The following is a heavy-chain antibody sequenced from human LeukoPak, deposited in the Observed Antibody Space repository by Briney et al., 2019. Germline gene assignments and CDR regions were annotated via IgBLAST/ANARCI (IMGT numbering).Heavy chain of an antibody. CDR1: GFTFSSYG. D-gene: IGHD6-19*01. CDR3: AKDMGQWLVYFYFDY. V-gene: IGHV3-30*02. J-gene: IGHJ4*02. CDR2: IRYDGSNK. Sequence: GGSLRLSCAASGFTFSSYGMHWVRQAPGKGLEWVAFIRYDGSNKYYADSVKGRFTISRDNSKNTLYLQMNSLRAEDTAVYYCAKDMGQWLVYFYFDYWGQGTLVTVSS.